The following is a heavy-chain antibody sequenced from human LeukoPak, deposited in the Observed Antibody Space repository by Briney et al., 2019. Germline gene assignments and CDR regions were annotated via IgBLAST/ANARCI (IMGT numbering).Heavy chain of an antibody. CDR3: ARGMSPLPSLYDSSGYAPDS. V-gene: IGHV4-59*02. CDR1: GGSVSRDY. Sequence: SETLSLTCTVSGGSVSRDYWTWIRQPPGKGLEWIGYIFYSGSTNYNPSLKSRATMSVDTSNNQFSLKLDSVTAADTAMYYCARGMSPLPSLYDSSGYAPDSWGQGTLVTVSS. J-gene: IGHJ4*02. CDR2: IFYSGST. D-gene: IGHD3-22*01.